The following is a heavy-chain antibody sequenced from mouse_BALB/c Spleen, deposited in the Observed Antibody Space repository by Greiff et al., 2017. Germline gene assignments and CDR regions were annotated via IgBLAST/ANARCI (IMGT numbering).Heavy chain of an antibody. CDR1: GFTFSDYY. V-gene: IGHV5-4*02. D-gene: IGHD1-1*01. J-gene: IGHJ4*01. CDR2: ISDGGSYT. Sequence: EVKLVESGGGLVKPGGSLKLSCAASGFTFSDYYMYWVRQTPEKRLEWVATISDGGSYTYYPDSVKGRFTISRDNAKNNLYLQMSSLKSEDTAMYYCARGGRFSYYYAMDYWGQGTSVTVSS. CDR3: ARGGRFSYYYAMDY.